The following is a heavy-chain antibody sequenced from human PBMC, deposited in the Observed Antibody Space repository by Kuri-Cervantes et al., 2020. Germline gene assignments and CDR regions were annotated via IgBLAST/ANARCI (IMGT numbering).Heavy chain of an antibody. V-gene: IGHV4-61*01. CDR2: IYYSGST. D-gene: IGHD6-19*01. CDR3: ARGAGSSYYYHGMDV. CDR1: GGSVSSGSYY. J-gene: IGHJ6*02. Sequence: SETLSLTCTVPGGSVSSGSYYWSWIRQPPGKGLEWIGYIYYSGSTNYNPSLKSRVTISVDTSKNQFSLRLTSVTAADTAVYYCARGAGSSYYYHGMDVWGQGTTVTVSS.